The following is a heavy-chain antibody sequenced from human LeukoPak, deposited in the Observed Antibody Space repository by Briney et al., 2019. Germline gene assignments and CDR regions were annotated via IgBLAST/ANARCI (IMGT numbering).Heavy chain of an antibody. CDR1: GFTFSSYD. CDR3: ARVRVGAYDFEY. CDR2: IGTAGDT. V-gene: IGHV3-13*01. Sequence: PGGSLRLSCAASGFTFSSYDMHWVRQATGKGLEWVSAIGTAGDTYYPGSVKGRFTISRDNAKNTLYLQMNSLRAEDTAVYYCARVRVGAYDFEYWGQGTLVTVSS. J-gene: IGHJ4*02. D-gene: IGHD3-10*01.